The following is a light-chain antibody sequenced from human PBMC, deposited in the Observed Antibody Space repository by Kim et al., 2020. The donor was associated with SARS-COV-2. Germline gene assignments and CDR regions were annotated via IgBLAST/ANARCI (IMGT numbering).Light chain of an antibody. CDR3: GTFDTSLIAVV. CDR1: SSDIGNNY. J-gene: IGLJ2*01. Sequence: GQKVTISCAGTSSDIGNNYVSCYQQLPRTTPTLLIYDNNKRPSGSPAPFSGAKSCTSAALHITGLQTGEEAAYYCGTFDTSLIAVVFGGGTQLTVL. CDR2: DNN. V-gene: IGLV1-51*01.